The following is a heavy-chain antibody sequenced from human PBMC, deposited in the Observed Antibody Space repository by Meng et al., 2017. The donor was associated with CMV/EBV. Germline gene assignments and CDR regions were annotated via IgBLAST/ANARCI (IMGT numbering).Heavy chain of an antibody. CDR3: ARDLRLVAVAGNWFDP. J-gene: IGHJ5*02. Sequence: QLQLQESGPGLVKPSETLSLTCTVYGGSISSSSYYWGWIRQPPGKGLEWIGSIYYSGSNYYNPSLKSRVTISVDTSKNQFSLKLRSVNAADTAVYYCARDLRLVAVAGNWFDPWGQGTLVTVSS. V-gene: IGHV4-39*07. CDR2: IYYSGSN. D-gene: IGHD6-19*01. CDR1: GGSISSSSYY.